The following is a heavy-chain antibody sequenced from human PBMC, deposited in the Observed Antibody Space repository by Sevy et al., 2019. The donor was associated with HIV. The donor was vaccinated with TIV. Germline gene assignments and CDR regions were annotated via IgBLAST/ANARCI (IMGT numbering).Heavy chain of an antibody. D-gene: IGHD3-10*01. V-gene: IGHV1-24*01. CDR3: ATPSPNYFGSWSYYSH. J-gene: IGHJ4*02. CDR1: GYTLTELS. Sequence: ASVKVSCKVSGYTLTELSMHWVRQAPGKGLEWMGGFDPEDGETIYAQKFQGRVTMTEDTSTDIAYMELSSLRSEDTAVYYCATPSPNYFGSWSYYSHWGQGTLVTVSS. CDR2: FDPEDGET.